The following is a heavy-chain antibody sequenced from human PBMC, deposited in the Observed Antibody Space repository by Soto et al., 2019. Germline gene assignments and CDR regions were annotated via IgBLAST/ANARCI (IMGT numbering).Heavy chain of an antibody. CDR3: ARERLGASYLDY. J-gene: IGHJ4*02. CDR2: IWYDGSNK. Sequence: QVQLVESGGGVVQPGRSLRLSCAASGFTFSSYGMHWVRQAPGKGLEWVAVIWYDGSNKYYADSVKGRFTISRDNSKNTLYLQMNSLRAEDTAVYYCARERLGASYLDYWGQGTLVTVSS. V-gene: IGHV3-33*01. CDR1: GFTFSSYG. D-gene: IGHD1-26*01.